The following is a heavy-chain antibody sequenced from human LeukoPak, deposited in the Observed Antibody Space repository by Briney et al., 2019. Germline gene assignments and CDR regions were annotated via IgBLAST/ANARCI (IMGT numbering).Heavy chain of an antibody. CDR2: MNPNTGNT. CDR3: ARDGYCSSTSCYAGSVGWFDP. D-gene: IGHD2-2*01. V-gene: IGHV1-8*01. CDR1: GYSFTDYD. J-gene: IGHJ5*02. Sequence: ASVKVSCKASGYSFTDYDINWVRQATGQGLEWMGWMNPNTGNTDYAQKFQGRVTMTRDTSTSTVYMELSSLRSEDTAVYYCARDGYCSSTSCYAGSVGWFDPWGQGTLVTVSS.